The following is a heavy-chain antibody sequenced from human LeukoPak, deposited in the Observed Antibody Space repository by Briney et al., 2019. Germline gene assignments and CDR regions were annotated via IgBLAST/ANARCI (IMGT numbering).Heavy chain of an antibody. CDR1: GFIFSTYN. CDR3: ARDPYSGGYGAYYYYYMDV. J-gene: IGHJ6*03. CDR2: ITSSSSRT. V-gene: IGHV3-21*01. D-gene: IGHD1-26*01. Sequence: GGSLRLSRSASGFIFSTYNMNWVRQAPGKALEWLSSITSSSSRTFYADSVKGRYTISRANAKNSLYLQMDSLRAEDTAVYYCARDPYSGGYGAYYYYYMDVWGKGTTVTVSS.